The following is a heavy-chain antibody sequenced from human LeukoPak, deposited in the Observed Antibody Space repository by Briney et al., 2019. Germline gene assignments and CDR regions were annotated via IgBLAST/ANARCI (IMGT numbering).Heavy chain of an antibody. CDR3: ARVHLPHNYLNYLAY. CDR1: GFTFSSYA. CDR2: ISYDGSNK. V-gene: IGHV3-30*04. J-gene: IGHJ4*02. Sequence: GGSLRLSCAASGFTFSSYAMHWVRQAPGKGLEWVAVISYDGSNKYYADSVKGRFTISRDNSKNTLYLQMNSLRAEDTAVYYCARVHLPHNYLNYLAYWGQGTLVTVSS. D-gene: IGHD1-20*01.